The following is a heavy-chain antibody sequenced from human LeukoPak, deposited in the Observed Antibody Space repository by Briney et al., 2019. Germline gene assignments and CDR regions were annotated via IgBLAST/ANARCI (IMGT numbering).Heavy chain of an antibody. J-gene: IGHJ4*02. CDR1: GGSFSGYY. CDR3: ASLRERSYYARGFDY. Sequence: SETLSLTCAVYGGSFSGYYWSWIRQPPGKGLEWIGEINHSGSTNYNPSLKSRVTISVDTSKDQFPLKLSSVTAANTAVYYCASLRERSYYARGFDYWGQGTLVTVSS. CDR2: INHSGST. V-gene: IGHV4-34*01. D-gene: IGHD1-26*01.